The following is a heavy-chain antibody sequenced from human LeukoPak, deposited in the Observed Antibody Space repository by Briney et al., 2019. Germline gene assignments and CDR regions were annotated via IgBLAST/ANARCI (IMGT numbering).Heavy chain of an antibody. J-gene: IGHJ3*02. Sequence: GASVKVSCKASGYTFTSYAMHWVRQAPGQRLEWMGWINAGNGNTKYSQKFQGRVTITRDTSASTAYMELSSLRSEDTAVYYCARDAGRERDRSGSYYGAFDIWGQGTMVTVSS. CDR2: INAGNGNT. CDR3: ARDAGRERDRSGSYYGAFDI. D-gene: IGHD3-10*01. CDR1: GYTFTSYA. V-gene: IGHV1-3*01.